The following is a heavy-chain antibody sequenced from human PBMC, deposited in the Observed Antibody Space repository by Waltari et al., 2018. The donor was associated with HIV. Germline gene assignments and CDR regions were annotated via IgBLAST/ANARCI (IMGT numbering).Heavy chain of an antibody. D-gene: IGHD6-13*01. Sequence: EVRLVESGGGLVQPGGSQRLSCAATRFTFSSSWMTWVRQAPGKVLEWVANIKEDGSEIHYVDSVKGRFTISRDNAKNSLYLQMNSLRAEDTAVYYCARRQQLTDWGQGTLVTVSS. V-gene: IGHV3-7*01. J-gene: IGHJ4*02. CDR2: IKEDGSEI. CDR1: RFTFSSSW. CDR3: ARRQQLTD.